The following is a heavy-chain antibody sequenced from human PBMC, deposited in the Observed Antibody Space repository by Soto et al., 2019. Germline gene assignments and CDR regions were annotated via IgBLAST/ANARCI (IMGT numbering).Heavy chain of an antibody. Sequence: SETLSLTCTVSGGSISSYYWSWIRQPPGKGLEWIGYIYYSGSTNYNPSLKSRVTISVDTSKNQFSLKLSSVTAADTAVYYCARHDGSNGGSFNPWGQGTLVTVSS. CDR1: GGSISSYY. J-gene: IGHJ5*02. D-gene: IGHD2-15*01. CDR2: IYYSGST. CDR3: ARHDGSNGGSFNP. V-gene: IGHV4-59*08.